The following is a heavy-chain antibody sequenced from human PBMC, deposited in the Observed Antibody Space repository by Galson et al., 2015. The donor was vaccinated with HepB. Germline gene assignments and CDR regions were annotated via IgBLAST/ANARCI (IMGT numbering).Heavy chain of an antibody. CDR3: ARDTSYSDTSLCY. Sequence: SVKVSCKASGYNFPNYGISWVRQAPGQGPEWMGWISGNNGKANYAQKFQGRVAITTDTSTRTVRMELRSLRSDDTAVYYCARDTSYSDTSLCYWGQGTRVTVSS. CDR2: ISGNNGKA. V-gene: IGHV1-18*01. J-gene: IGHJ4*02. CDR1: GYNFPNYG. D-gene: IGHD4-17*01.